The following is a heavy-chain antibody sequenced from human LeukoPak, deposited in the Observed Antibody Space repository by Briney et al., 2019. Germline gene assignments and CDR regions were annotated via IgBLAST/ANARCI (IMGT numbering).Heavy chain of an antibody. CDR2: ISGSGGGT. J-gene: IGHJ4*02. CDR1: GFTFSSYA. Sequence: GGSLRLSCAASGFTFSSYAMSWVRQAPGKGLEWVSAISGSGGGTYYADSVKGRFTISRDNSKNTLYLQMNSLRAEDTAVYYCAKQGTPLLWFGEAFDYWGQGTLVTVSS. V-gene: IGHV3-23*01. D-gene: IGHD3-10*01. CDR3: AKQGTPLLWFGEAFDY.